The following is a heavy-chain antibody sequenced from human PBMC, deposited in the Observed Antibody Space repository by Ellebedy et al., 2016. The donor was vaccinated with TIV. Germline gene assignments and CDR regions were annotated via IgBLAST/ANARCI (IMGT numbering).Heavy chain of an antibody. CDR1: GLTFTDYW. CDR2: IKEDGSER. V-gene: IGHV3-7*01. CDR3: ARRSQHFDWLLGAALDI. D-gene: IGHD3-9*01. J-gene: IGHJ3*02. Sequence: GGSLRLSCAASGLTFTDYWMNWFRQAPGKGLEWVANIKEDGSERNHVDSVKGRFTISRDNAKNSLYLQMSSLRVEDTAVYYCARRSQHFDWLLGAALDIWGQGAMVTVSS.